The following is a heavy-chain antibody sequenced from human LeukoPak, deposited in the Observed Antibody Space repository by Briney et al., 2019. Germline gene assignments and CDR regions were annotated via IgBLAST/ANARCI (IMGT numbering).Heavy chain of an antibody. J-gene: IGHJ5*02. CDR3: ARDPRIAAAGTCWFDP. CDR1: GFTFSSYS. Sequence: PGGSLRLSCAASGFTFSSYSMNWVRQAPGKGLEWVSSISSSSSYIYYADSVKGRFTISRDNAKNSLYLQMNSLSAEDTAVYYCARDPRIAAAGTCWFDPWGQGTLVTVSS. CDR2: ISSSSSYI. V-gene: IGHV3-21*01. D-gene: IGHD6-13*01.